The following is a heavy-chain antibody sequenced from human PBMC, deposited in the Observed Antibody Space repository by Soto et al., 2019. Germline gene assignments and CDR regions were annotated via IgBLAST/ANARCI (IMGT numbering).Heavy chain of an antibody. V-gene: IGHV3-48*01. CDR2: ISSSSSTI. Sequence: GGSLRLSCAASGFTFSSYSMNWVRQAPGKGLEWVSYISSSSSTIYYADSVKGRFTISRDNAKNSLYLQMNSLRAEDTAVYYCARDQDTYYDYIWGSYSFLVHDAFDIWGQGTMVTVSS. D-gene: IGHD3-16*01. J-gene: IGHJ3*02. CDR3: ARDQDTYYDYIWGSYSFLVHDAFDI. CDR1: GFTFSSYS.